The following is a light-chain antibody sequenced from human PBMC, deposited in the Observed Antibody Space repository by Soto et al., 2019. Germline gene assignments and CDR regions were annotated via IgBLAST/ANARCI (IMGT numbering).Light chain of an antibody. Sequence: QSALTQPPSASGSPGQPVTISCTGTSSDVGGYNYISWYQHHPGKVPKLMIYEVSKRPSGVPDRFSGSRSGNTASLTVSGLQAEDEADYYCSSYAASHSYVFGTGTKVTVL. V-gene: IGLV2-8*01. CDR2: EVS. CDR3: SSYAASHSYV. CDR1: SSDVGGYNY. J-gene: IGLJ1*01.